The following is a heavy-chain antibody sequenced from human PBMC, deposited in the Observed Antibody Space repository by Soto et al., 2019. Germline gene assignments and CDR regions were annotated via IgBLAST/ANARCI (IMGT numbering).Heavy chain of an antibody. CDR1: GGSISSSSYY. Sequence: PSETLSLTCTVSGGSISSSSYYWGWIRQPPGKGLEWIGSIYYSGSTYYNPSLKSRVTISVDTSKNQFSLKLSSVTAADTAVYYCASASGGIAVAQSGYFDYWGQGTRVTVSS. CDR3: ASASGGIAVAQSGYFDY. CDR2: IYYSGST. J-gene: IGHJ4*02. D-gene: IGHD6-19*01. V-gene: IGHV4-39*01.